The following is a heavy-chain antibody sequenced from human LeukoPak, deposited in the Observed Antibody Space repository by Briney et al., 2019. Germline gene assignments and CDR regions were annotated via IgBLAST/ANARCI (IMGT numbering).Heavy chain of an antibody. Sequence: SETLSLTCTVSAYSISTGYYWDWIRQPPGKGLEWIGTFYHGGSTYYNPSLKSRVTISLDTSRNQFSLKLNSVTAADTAVYYCAKSNGYGLVDIWGQGTMVTVSS. J-gene: IGHJ3*02. CDR1: AYSISTGYY. V-gene: IGHV4-38-2*02. CDR2: FYHGGST. CDR3: AKSNGYGLVDI. D-gene: IGHD3-10*01.